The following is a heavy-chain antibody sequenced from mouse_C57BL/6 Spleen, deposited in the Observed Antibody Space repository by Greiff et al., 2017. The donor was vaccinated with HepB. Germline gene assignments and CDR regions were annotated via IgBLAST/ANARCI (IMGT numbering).Heavy chain of an antibody. CDR2: ISNGGGST. D-gene: IGHD1-1*01. CDR3: ARYPYYYGSSSWFAY. Sequence: EVKLMESGGGLVQPGGSLKLSCAASGFTFSDYYMYWVRQTPEKRLEWVAYISNGGGSTYYPDTVKGRFTISRDNAKNTLYLQMSRLKSEDTAMYYCARYPYYYGSSSWFAYWGQGTLVTVSA. V-gene: IGHV5-12*01. CDR1: GFTFSDYY. J-gene: IGHJ3*01.